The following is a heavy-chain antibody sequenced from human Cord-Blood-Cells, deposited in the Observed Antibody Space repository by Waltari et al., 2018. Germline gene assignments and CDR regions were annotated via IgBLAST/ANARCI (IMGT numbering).Heavy chain of an antibody. CDR1: GFSLSNARMG. CDR2: IFSNDEK. J-gene: IGHJ6*03. D-gene: IGHD6-6*01. V-gene: IGHV2-26*01. CDR3: ARMSIAARHYYYYYMDV. Sequence: QVTLKESGPVLVKPTETLTLTCTVSGFSLSNARMGVSWIRQPPGKALEWLAHIFSNDEKSYSTSLKSRLTISKDTSKSQVVLTMTNMDPVDTATYYCARMSIAARHYYYYYMDVWGKGTTVTVSS.